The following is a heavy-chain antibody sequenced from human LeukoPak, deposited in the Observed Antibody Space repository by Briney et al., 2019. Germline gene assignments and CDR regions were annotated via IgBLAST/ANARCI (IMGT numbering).Heavy chain of an antibody. CDR3: AKDQPSSGWYLGYFDY. J-gene: IGHJ4*02. CDR1: GFTFSSYA. D-gene: IGHD6-19*01. CDR2: ISGSGGST. Sequence: GGSLRLSCAASGFTFSSYAMHWVRQAPGKGLEWVSAISGSGGSTYYADSVKGRFTISRDNSKNTLYLQMNSLRAEDTAVYYCAKDQPSSGWYLGYFDYWGQGTLVTVSS. V-gene: IGHV3-23*01.